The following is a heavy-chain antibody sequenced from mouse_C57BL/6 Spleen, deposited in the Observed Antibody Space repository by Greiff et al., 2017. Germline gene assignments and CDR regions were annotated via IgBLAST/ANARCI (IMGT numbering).Heavy chain of an antibody. J-gene: IGHJ1*03. Sequence: EVQLQQSGPGLVKPSQSLSLTCSVTGYSITSGYYWYWIRQFPGNKLEWMGYISDDGSNNYNPSLKNRITITRDTSKNQVFLKLNSLTTEDTATYYCARDSSRNWYFDVWGTGTTVTVSS. CDR1: GYSITSGYY. V-gene: IGHV3-6*01. CDR3: ARDSSRNWYFDV. D-gene: IGHD1-1*01. CDR2: ISDDGSN.